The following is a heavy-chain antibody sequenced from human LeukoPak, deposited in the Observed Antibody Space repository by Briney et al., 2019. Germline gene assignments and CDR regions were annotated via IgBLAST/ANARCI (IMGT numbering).Heavy chain of an antibody. CDR1: GYTFTGYY. J-gene: IGHJ5*02. CDR3: AREDSSSWYGMNWFDP. Sequence: GASVKVSCKASGYTFTGYYMHWARQAPGQGLEWMGWINPNSGGTNYAQKFQGRVTMTRDTSISTAYMELSRLRSDDTAVYYCAREDSSSWYGMNWFDPWGQGTVVTVSS. V-gene: IGHV1-2*02. CDR2: INPNSGGT. D-gene: IGHD6-13*01.